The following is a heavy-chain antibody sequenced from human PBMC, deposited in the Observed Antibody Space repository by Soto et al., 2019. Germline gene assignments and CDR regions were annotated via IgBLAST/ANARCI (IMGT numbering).Heavy chain of an antibody. D-gene: IGHD2-15*01. Sequence: GASVKVSCKASGGTFSSYTISWVRQAPGQGLEWMGRIIPILGIANYAQKFQGRVTITADKSTSTAYMELSSLRSEDTAVYYRASQDPNCSGGSCYPHDAFDIWGQGTMVTVSS. J-gene: IGHJ3*02. V-gene: IGHV1-69*02. CDR2: IIPILGIA. CDR1: GGTFSSYT. CDR3: ASQDPNCSGGSCYPHDAFDI.